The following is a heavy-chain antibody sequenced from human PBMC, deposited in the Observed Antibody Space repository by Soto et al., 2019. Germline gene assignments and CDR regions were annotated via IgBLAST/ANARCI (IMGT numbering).Heavy chain of an antibody. CDR2: VIPISDTT. CDR3: ARSQGSSTSLEIYYYYYYGMDV. Sequence: SVKVSCKASGGTFSSYAISWVRQAPGQGLEWMGGVIPISDTTNYAQKFQGRVTITADESTSTAYMELSSLRSEDTAVYYCARSQGSSTSLEIYYYYYYGMDVWGQGTTVTVSS. V-gene: IGHV1-69*13. CDR1: GGTFSSYA. D-gene: IGHD2-2*01. J-gene: IGHJ6*02.